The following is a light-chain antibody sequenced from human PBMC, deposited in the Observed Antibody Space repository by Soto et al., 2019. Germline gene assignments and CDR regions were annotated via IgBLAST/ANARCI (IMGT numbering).Light chain of an antibody. CDR1: RSVSSNY. CDR3: QQYDASPVT. CDR2: GTS. V-gene: IGKV3-20*01. J-gene: IGKJ5*01. Sequence: EIVLAQSPGTLSLSPGERATLSCRASRSVSSNYLAWYQQKPGQAPRLLIYGTSSRATGVPGRFSGSGSGTDFTLTVSRVEPEDCAVYYCQQYDASPVTFGPGTRLDIK.